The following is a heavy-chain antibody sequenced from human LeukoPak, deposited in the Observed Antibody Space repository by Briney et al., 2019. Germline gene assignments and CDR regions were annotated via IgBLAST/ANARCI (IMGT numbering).Heavy chain of an antibody. Sequence: PSXXLSLTCTVSGGSISSYYWSWIRQPPGKGLEWIGYIYYSGSTNYNPSLKSRVTISVDTSKNQFSLKLSSVTAADTAVCYCAGASYDSSGVHWGQGTLVTVSS. D-gene: IGHD3-22*01. CDR3: AGASYDSSGVH. V-gene: IGHV4-59*01. CDR1: GGSISSYY. J-gene: IGHJ4*02. CDR2: IYYSGST.